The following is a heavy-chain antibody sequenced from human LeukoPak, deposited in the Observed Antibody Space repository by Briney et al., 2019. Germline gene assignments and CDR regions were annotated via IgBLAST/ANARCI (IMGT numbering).Heavy chain of an antibody. V-gene: IGHV1-18*01. J-gene: IGHJ4*02. CDR2: ISAYNGNT. CDR3: AGHLAAAGYYFDY. CDR1: GYTFTSYG. Sequence: ASVKVSCKASGYTFTSYGISWVRQAPGQGLEWMGWISAYNGNTKYVQTLQGRVTMTTDTSTSTAYMELRSLRSDDTAVYYCAGHLAAAGYYFDYWGQGTLVTVSS. D-gene: IGHD6-13*01.